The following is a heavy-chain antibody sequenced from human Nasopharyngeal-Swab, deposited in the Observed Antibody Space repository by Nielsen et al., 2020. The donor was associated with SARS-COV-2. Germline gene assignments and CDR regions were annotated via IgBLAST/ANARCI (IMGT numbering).Heavy chain of an antibody. D-gene: IGHD3-10*01. CDR2: IYYSGST. J-gene: IGHJ4*02. Sequence: SETLSLTCTVSGGSISSSSYYWGWIRQPPGKGLEWIGSIYYSGSTYYNPSLKSRATISVDTSKNQFSLKLSSVTAADTAMYYCARLYYGSGARSPPDYWGQGTLVTVSS. CDR3: ARLYYGSGARSPPDY. CDR1: GGSISSSSYY. V-gene: IGHV4-39*01.